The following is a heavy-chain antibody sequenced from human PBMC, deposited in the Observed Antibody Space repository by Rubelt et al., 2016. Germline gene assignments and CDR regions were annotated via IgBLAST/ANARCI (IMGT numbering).Heavy chain of an antibody. V-gene: IGHV3-48*01. CDR3: ARARGRREDY. J-gene: IGHJ4*02. Sequence: LWGRGGGVVQPGGSLRLSCVASGFTFSSYNMNWVRQAPGKGLEWVSYICSGSSTIYYVDSVKGRFTISRDNAKNTLYLQMNSLRVEDTAVYYCARARGRREDYWGQGSLVTVSS. CDR1: GFTFSSYN. CDR2: ICSGSSTI. D-gene: IGHD3-10*01.